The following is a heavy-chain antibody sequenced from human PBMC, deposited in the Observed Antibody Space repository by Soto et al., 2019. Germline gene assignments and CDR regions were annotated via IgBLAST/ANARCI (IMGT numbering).Heavy chain of an antibody. CDR3: AREWDPTMVPSAAY. Sequence: QVQLVQSGAEVKKPGASVKVSCKASGYTFTGYSIHWVRQAPGQGLEWMGWIDPKNGDTNTAQKFQGRVTMTRDTSITTAYMELTSLRSDDTAIYYCAREWDPTMVPSAAYWGQGSLVTFSS. CDR2: IDPKNGDT. J-gene: IGHJ4*02. V-gene: IGHV1-2*02. CDR1: GYTFTGYS. D-gene: IGHD5-18*01.